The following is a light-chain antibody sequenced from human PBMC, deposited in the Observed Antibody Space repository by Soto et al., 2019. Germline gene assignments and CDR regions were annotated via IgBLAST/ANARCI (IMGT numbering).Light chain of an antibody. Sequence: QSALTQTASVSDSPGQSITISCTGTSSDVGGSNFVSWYQQHPGKPPKLIIYDVANRPSGVSNRFSGSKSGSTASLIISRLQTEDEADYYCVSYTSSTTYVFGTGTQLTVL. V-gene: IGLV2-14*03. CDR2: DVA. CDR3: VSYTSSTTYV. J-gene: IGLJ1*01. CDR1: SSDVGGSNF.